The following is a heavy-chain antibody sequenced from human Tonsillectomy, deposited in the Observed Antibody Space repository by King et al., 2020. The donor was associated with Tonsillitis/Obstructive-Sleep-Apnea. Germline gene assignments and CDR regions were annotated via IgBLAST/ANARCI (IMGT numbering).Heavy chain of an antibody. J-gene: IGHJ4*02. CDR2: ISDDGRSK. Sequence: VQLVESGGGVVQPGRSLRLSCAASGFTFSNYGMHWVRQAPGKGLEWVAVISDDGRSKYYAEDVKGRFTISRDNSKNTLFLQMNSLRGDDTAMYYCARARADIVAMTYDFDYWGQGTLVTVSS. CDR3: ARARADIVAMTYDFDY. D-gene: IGHD5-12*01. V-gene: IGHV3-30*04. CDR1: GFTFSNYG.